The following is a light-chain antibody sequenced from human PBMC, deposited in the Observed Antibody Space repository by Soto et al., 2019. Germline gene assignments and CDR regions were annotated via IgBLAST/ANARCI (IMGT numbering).Light chain of an antibody. V-gene: IGLV2-11*01. Sequence: QSALTQPRSVSGSPGQSVSISCTGTSSDVGDYKYVSWYQQHPGKAPKLVIYDVDKRPSGVPDRFSGSKSGDTASLTISGLQAEDEADYYCSSYAGTYTWVFAGGTTVTVL. CDR1: SSDVGDYKY. CDR3: SSYAGTYTWV. CDR2: DVD. J-gene: IGLJ3*02.